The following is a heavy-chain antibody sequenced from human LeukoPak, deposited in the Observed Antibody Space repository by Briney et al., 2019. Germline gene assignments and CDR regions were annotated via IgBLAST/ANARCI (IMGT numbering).Heavy chain of an antibody. V-gene: IGHV2-70*01. Sequence: SGPTLVNPTQTLTLTCTFSGFSLSTSGMCVSWIRQPPGKALEWLALIDWDDDKYYSTSLKTRPTISKDTSKNQVVLTMTNMDPVDTATYYCARMGLGDSSGYYGPWGQGTLVTVSS. J-gene: IGHJ5*02. CDR3: ARMGLGDSSGYYGP. CDR1: GFSLSTSGMC. CDR2: IDWDDDK. D-gene: IGHD3-22*01.